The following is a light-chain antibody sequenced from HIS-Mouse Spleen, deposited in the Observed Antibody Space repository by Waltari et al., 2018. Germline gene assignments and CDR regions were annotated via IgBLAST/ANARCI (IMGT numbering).Light chain of an antibody. V-gene: IGKV4-1*01. CDR2: WAS. CDR1: QSVLYSSNNKNY. J-gene: IGKJ5*01. CDR3: QQYYSTPIT. Sequence: DIVMTQSPDSLAVSLGERVTINCKSSQSVLYSSNNKNYLAWYQQKPGQPPKLLIYWASTRESGVPDRFSGSGSGTDFILTISSLQAEDVAVYYCQQYYSTPITFGQGTRLEIK.